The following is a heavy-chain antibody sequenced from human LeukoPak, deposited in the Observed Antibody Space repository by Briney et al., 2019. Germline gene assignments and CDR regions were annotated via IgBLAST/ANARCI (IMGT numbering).Heavy chain of an antibody. CDR1: GYTFTGYY. Sequence: ASVKVSCKASGYTFTGYYMHWVRQAPGQGLEWMGWINPNSGGTNYAQKFQGRVTMTRDTSISTAYMELSRLRSDDTAVYYCARSYLSSGWQGPYYYYCGMDVWGQGTTVTVPS. J-gene: IGHJ6*02. CDR3: ARSYLSSGWQGPYYYYCGMDV. D-gene: IGHD6-19*01. V-gene: IGHV1-2*02. CDR2: INPNSGGT.